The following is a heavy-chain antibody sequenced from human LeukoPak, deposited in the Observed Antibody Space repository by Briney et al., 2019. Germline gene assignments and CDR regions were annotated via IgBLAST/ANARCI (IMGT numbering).Heavy chain of an antibody. CDR1: GFTCSSYG. Sequence: GGSLRLSCAASGFTCSSYGMTRVRQAQGRGLEWISDLSDSGDSTYYEDPVKGRFTISRDNSKNTVYLQMNSPRAEDTAVYYCAKDGIAVAGTSAWYWGQGTQVTVSS. CDR2: LSDSGDST. J-gene: IGHJ4*02. CDR3: AKDGIAVAGTSAWY. D-gene: IGHD6-19*01. V-gene: IGHV3-23*01.